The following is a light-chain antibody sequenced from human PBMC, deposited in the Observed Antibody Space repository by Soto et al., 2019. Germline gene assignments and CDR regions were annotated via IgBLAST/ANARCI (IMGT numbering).Light chain of an antibody. CDR1: SSDIGRYNY. CDR3: SSYAGSNNLV. J-gene: IGLJ2*01. CDR2: EVS. V-gene: IGLV2-8*01. Sequence: QSALTQPPSASGSPGQSVTISCTGTSSDIGRYNYVSWYQQHPGKAPKLMIYEVSKRPSGVSARFSGSKSGNTASLTVSGLQAEDEADYYCSSYAGSNNLVFGGGTQLTVL.